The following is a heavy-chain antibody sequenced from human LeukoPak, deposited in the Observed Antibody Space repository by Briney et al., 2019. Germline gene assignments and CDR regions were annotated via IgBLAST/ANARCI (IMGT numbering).Heavy chain of an antibody. D-gene: IGHD3-10*01. CDR2: ISGSGGST. CDR1: GFTFSSYA. J-gene: IGHJ4*02. Sequence: PGGSLRLSCAASGFTFSSYAMSWVRQAPGKGLEWVSAISGSGGSTYYADSVKGRFTISGDNSKNTLYLQMNSLRAEDTAVYYCAKTMVRGVIITSFDYWGQGTLVTVSS. V-gene: IGHV3-23*01. CDR3: AKTMVRGVIITSFDY.